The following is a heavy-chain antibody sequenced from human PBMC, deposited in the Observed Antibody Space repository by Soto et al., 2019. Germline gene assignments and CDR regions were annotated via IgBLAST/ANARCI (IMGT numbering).Heavy chain of an antibody. J-gene: IGHJ4*02. Sequence: QVQLVQSGAEVKKPGASVKVSCKASGYTFTSYAMHWVRQAPGQRLEWMGWINADNGNTKYSQKFQGRVTITRDTSAXXXXXXXXXXXXXXXXXXXXXXXXXXXXXXXYWGQGTLVTVSS. CDR3: XXXXXXXXXXXY. V-gene: IGHV1-3*01. CDR1: GYTFTSYA. CDR2: INADNGNT.